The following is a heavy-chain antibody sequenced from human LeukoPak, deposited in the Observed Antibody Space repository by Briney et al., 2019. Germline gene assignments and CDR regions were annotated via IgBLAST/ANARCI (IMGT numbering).Heavy chain of an antibody. D-gene: IGHD6-19*01. CDR3: ASYIAVAGIS. Sequence: GGSLRLSCAASGVTFSSYAMHWVRQAPGQGLEWMGIINPSGGSTSYAQKFQGRVTMTRDMSTSTVYMELSSLRSEDTAVYYCASYIAVAGISWGQGTLVTVSS. V-gene: IGHV1-46*01. CDR1: GVTFSSYA. J-gene: IGHJ4*02. CDR2: INPSGGST.